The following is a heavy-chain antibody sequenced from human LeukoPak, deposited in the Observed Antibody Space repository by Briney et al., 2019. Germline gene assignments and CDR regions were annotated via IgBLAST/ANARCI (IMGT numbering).Heavy chain of an antibody. CDR2: ISGSGGST. Sequence: GGSLRLSCAASGFTFSSYGMSWVRQAPGKGLEWVSAISGSGGSTYYADSVKGRFTISRDNSKNTLYLQMNSLRAEDTAVYYCAKDSSVYYYDSTLYFDYWGQGTLVTVSS. D-gene: IGHD3-22*01. CDR1: GFTFSSYG. J-gene: IGHJ4*02. V-gene: IGHV3-23*01. CDR3: AKDSSVYYYDSTLYFDY.